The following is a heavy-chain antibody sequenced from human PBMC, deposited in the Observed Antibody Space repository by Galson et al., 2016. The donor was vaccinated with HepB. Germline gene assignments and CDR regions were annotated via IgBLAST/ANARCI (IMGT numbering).Heavy chain of an antibody. J-gene: IGHJ6*02. CDR2: IKQDGSEK. Sequence: SCAASGFTFSRYEMNWVRQAPGMGLEWLANIKQDGSEKNYVDSVKGRFTISRDNARNSLYLQINSLRAEDTAVYYCARDRGWDNGLDVWGQGTTVTVSS. V-gene: IGHV3-7*03. CDR1: GFTFSRYE. D-gene: IGHD1-26*01. CDR3: ARDRGWDNGLDV.